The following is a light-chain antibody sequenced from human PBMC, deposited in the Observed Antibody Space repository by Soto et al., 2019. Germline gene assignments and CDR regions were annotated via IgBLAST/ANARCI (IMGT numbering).Light chain of an antibody. CDR3: MQTTPLPPT. J-gene: IGKJ5*01. CDR1: QSLVYSDGNTY. CDR2: RVS. Sequence: DVVMTQSPLSLPFTLGQPASITCRSGQSLVYSDGNTYLNWFQQRPGQSPRRLIYRVSERDSGVPDRFSGSGSGTDFTMKINRVEAEDICIYYCMQTTPLPPTVGQGKRLEIK. V-gene: IGKV2-30*01.